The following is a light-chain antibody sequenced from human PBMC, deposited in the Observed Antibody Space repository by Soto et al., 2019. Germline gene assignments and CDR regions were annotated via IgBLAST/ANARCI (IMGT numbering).Light chain of an antibody. CDR1: QSVSSN. CDR3: HQYQNWSLIT. CDR2: CAS. V-gene: IGKV3-15*01. Sequence: EIVMTQSPGTLSVSQGERVTFSCRASQSVSSNLAWYQQKTGQTARILIYCASTRATGSPDECSGSGAGTKYSITISSRLYQDVADYYCHQYQNWSLITFGQGTRLEIK. J-gene: IGKJ5*01.